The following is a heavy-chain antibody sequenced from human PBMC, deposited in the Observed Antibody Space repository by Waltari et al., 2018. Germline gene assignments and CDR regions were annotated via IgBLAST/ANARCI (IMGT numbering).Heavy chain of an antibody. CDR2: INPNSGGT. D-gene: IGHD2-15*01. J-gene: IGHJ4*02. Sequence: QVQLVQSGAEVKKPGASVKVSCKASGYTFTGYYMPWVRQAPGQGLEWMGWINPNSGGTNYAQKFQGWVTMTRDTSISTAYMELSRLRADDTAVYYCARVYCSGGSCYYDYWGQGTLVTVSS. CDR3: ARVYCSGGSCYYDY. CDR1: GYTFTGYY. V-gene: IGHV1-2*04.